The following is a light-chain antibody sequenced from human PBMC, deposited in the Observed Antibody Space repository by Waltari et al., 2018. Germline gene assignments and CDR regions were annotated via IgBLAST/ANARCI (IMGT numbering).Light chain of an antibody. Sequence: DIVMTQTPLSSPVTPGQPAAISSRSSQSLVHSNGNTDLHWPQQRPGQPPKVRISDICNRWSVVPDRFGGSGAGTDVTLKISRVEAEDVGIYDWMQATQFPRTFGQGTKLEIK. CDR3: MQATQFPRT. CDR2: DIC. J-gene: IGKJ2*01. V-gene: IGKV2-24*01. CDR1: QSLVHSNGNTD.